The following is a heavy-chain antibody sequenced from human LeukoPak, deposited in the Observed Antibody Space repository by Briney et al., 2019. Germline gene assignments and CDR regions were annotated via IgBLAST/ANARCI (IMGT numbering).Heavy chain of an antibody. CDR2: ISHSGST. CDR3: ARGLITRGYSGYDERGFDY. Sequence: SETLSLTCAVYGGSFSGYYWSWIRQPPGKGLEWIGEISHSGSTNYNPSLKSRVTISVDTSKNQFSLKLSSVTAADTAVYYCARGLITRGYSGYDERGFDYWGQGTLVTVSS. CDR1: GGSFSGYY. D-gene: IGHD5-12*01. J-gene: IGHJ4*02. V-gene: IGHV4-34*01.